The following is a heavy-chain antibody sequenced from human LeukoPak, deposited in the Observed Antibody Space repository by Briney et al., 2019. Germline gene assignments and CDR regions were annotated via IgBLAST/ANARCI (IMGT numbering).Heavy chain of an antibody. CDR3: VRHPGSYNVLTGYSYYFDY. CDR1: GFTFSNYD. J-gene: IGHJ4*02. CDR2: IKHDGSDH. Sequence: GGSLRLSCAASGFTFSNYDLSWVRQAPGKGLEWVANIKHDGSDHYYADSVAGRFTISRDNAKNSLYLEMSSLRAEDAAVYFCVRHPGSYNVLTGYSYYFDYWGQGTLVTVSS. D-gene: IGHD3-9*01. V-gene: IGHV3-7*01.